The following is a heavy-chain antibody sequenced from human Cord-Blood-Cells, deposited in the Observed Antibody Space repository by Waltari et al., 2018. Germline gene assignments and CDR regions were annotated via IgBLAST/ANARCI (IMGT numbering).Heavy chain of an antibody. CDR1: GGTFSSYA. J-gene: IGHJ4*02. V-gene: IGHV1-69*01. Sequence: QVPLVQSGAEVKKPRSSVTGSCKASGGTFSSYAISWVRQAPGQGLESMGWIIPIFGTANYAQKAQGRVTTTADESTSTAYMELSSLRSEETAVDYCAREGGLIDDYSNYFDYWGQGPPVTVSS. CDR2: IIPIFGTA. CDR3: AREGGLIDDYSNYFDY. D-gene: IGHD4-4*01.